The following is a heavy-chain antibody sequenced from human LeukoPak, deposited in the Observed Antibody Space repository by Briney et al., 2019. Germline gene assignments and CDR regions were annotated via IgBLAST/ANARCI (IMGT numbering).Heavy chain of an antibody. D-gene: IGHD6-13*01. Sequence: SETLSLTCTVSRGSINTYYWSWIRQPPGKGLEWIGYIYYSGSTNYNPSLKSRVTISVDTSKDQFSLKLSSVTAADTAVYYCSSIAAGYGMDVWGQGTTVTVSS. CDR2: IYYSGST. V-gene: IGHV4-59*01. J-gene: IGHJ6*02. CDR1: RGSINTYY. CDR3: SSIAAGYGMDV.